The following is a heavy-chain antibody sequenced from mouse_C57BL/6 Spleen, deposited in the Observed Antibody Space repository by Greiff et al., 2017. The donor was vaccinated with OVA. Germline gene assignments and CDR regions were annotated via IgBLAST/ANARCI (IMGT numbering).Heavy chain of an antibody. V-gene: IGHV2-6*01. CDR2: IWGVGST. Sequence: VQLKESGPGLVAPSQSLSITCTVSGFSLTSYGVDWVRQSPGKGLEWLGVIWGVGSTNYNSALKSRLSISKDNSKSQVFLKMNSLQTDDTAMYYCASGGYYDYMFAYWGQGTLVTVSA. CDR1: GFSLTSYG. CDR3: ASGGYYDYMFAY. J-gene: IGHJ3*01. D-gene: IGHD2-4*01.